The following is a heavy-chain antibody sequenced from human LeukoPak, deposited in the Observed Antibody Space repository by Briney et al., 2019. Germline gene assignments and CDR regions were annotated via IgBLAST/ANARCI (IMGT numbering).Heavy chain of an antibody. J-gene: IGHJ4*02. CDR1: GYTFTDYY. CDR2: FNSNSGGT. D-gene: IGHD4-11*01. CDR3: VRGALQD. V-gene: IGHV1-2*02. Sequence: VASVKVSCKASGYTFTDYYMHWVRQAPGQGLEWMGWFNSNSGGTNYAQNFQGRVTMTRDTSISTAYLELRSLTYDDTAVYYCVRGALQDWGQGTLVTVSS.